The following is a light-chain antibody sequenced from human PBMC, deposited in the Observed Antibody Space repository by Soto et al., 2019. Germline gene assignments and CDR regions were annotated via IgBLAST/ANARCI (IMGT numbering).Light chain of an antibody. V-gene: IGKV3-20*01. CDR1: QSVRSSH. CDR2: GAS. CDR3: QQYGSSPSWT. J-gene: IGKJ1*01. Sequence: VVLTQSPGTLSLSPGERATLACRASQSVRSSHLAWYQQMPGQAPRLLIYGASSRATGIPDRFSGSGSGTDFTLTISRLEPEDFAVYYCQQYGSSPSWTFGQGTKVDIK.